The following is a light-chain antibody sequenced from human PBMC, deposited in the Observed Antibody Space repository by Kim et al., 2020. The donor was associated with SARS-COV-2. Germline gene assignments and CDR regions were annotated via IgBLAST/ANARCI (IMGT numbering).Light chain of an antibody. CDR3: QQSNNFPIT. Sequence: DVQMTQSPSSVSASVGDRVIITCRASQGIASWLAWYQQKPGKAPRLLLFAASALQDGVPSRFSGSGFGTHFTLTINSLQPEDFATYYCQQSNNFPITFGQGTRLEIK. CDR2: AAS. CDR1: QGIASW. J-gene: IGKJ5*01. V-gene: IGKV1-12*01.